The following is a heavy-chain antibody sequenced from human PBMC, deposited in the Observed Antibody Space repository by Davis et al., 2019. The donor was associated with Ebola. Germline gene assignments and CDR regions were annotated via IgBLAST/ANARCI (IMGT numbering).Heavy chain of an antibody. D-gene: IGHD1-1*01. CDR1: GYTFTSYY. J-gene: IGHJ4*02. Sequence: AASVNVSCQASGYTFTSYYMHWVRQAPGQGLEWMGIINPSGCSTSYAQKFQGSVTMTRDTSTSTVYMELSRLRSEDTAVYYCARAQFPTTSDHWGQGTLVTVSS. CDR3: ARAQFPTTSDH. CDR2: INPSGCST. V-gene: IGHV1-46*01.